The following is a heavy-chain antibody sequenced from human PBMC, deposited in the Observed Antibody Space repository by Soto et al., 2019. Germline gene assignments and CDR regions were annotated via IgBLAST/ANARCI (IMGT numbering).Heavy chain of an antibody. V-gene: IGHV3-21*01. J-gene: IGHJ4*02. CDR2: VTSSSSSM. CDR3: AREADFASSGYVLDY. CDR1: GFTFNRYS. D-gene: IGHD3-22*01. Sequence: EVQLVESGGGLVKPGGSLRLSCAASGFTFNRYSMNWVRQAPGKGLEWVSSVTSSSSSMLYADSVKGRFTISRDDAKDSLFLKMNSLRADDTAVYYCAREADFASSGYVLDYWGQGPLVTVSS.